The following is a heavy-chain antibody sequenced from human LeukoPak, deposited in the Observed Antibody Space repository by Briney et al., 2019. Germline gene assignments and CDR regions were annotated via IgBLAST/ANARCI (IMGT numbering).Heavy chain of an antibody. J-gene: IGHJ4*02. CDR1: GGSISSYY. CDR2: MYISGET. Sequence: SETLSLTCTVSGGSISSYYWTWIRQPAGKGLEWVGRMYISGETNYNPSLKNRATLSLDMSKNQFSLKLRSLTAADTAVYYCASGIQTEGNNFWGQGTLVAVSS. CDR3: ASGIQTEGNNF. V-gene: IGHV4-4*07. D-gene: IGHD4-23*01.